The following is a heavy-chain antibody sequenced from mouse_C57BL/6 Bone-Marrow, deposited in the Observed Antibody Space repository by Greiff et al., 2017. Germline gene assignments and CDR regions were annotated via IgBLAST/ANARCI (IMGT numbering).Heavy chain of an antibody. CDR1: GYTFTSYW. D-gene: IGHD2-3*01. V-gene: IGHV1-50*01. Sequence: QVQLQQSGAELVKPGASVKLSCKASGYTFTSYWMQWVKQRPGQGLEWIGEIDPSDSYTNYNQKFKGKATLTVDTSSSTAYMQLSSLTSEDSAVYYCARDDGYLHWYFDVWGTGTTVTVSS. CDR3: ARDDGYLHWYFDV. J-gene: IGHJ1*03. CDR2: IDPSDSYT.